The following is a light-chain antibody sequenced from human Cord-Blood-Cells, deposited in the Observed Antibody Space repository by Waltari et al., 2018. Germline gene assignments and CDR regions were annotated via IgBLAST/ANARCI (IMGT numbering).Light chain of an antibody. CDR2: DAS. Sequence: EIVLTQSPAPLSLSPGERATLSCRASQSFSSYLAWYQQKPGQAPRLLIYDASNRATGIPARFSGSGSGTDFTLTISSLEPEDFAVYYCQQRSNWLTFGGGTKVEIK. CDR1: QSFSSY. J-gene: IGKJ4*01. CDR3: QQRSNWLT. V-gene: IGKV3-11*01.